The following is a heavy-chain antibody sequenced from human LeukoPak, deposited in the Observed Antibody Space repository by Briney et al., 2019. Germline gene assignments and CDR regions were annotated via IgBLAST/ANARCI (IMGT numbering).Heavy chain of an antibody. D-gene: IGHD6-19*01. CDR2: ISGSGGST. V-gene: IGHV3-23*01. Sequence: GGSLRLSCAASGFTFSSYAMSWVRQAPGKGPEWVSAISGSGGSTYYADSVKGRFTISRDNSKNTLYLQMNSLRAEDTAVYYCAKGGRPGIAVAGPADYWGQGTLVTVSS. CDR3: AKGGRPGIAVAGPADY. CDR1: GFTFSSYA. J-gene: IGHJ4*02.